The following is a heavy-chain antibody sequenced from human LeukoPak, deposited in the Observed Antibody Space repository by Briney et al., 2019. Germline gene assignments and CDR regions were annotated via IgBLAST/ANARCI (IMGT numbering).Heavy chain of an antibody. Sequence: ASVKVSCRPSGYTFTSYAISWLRQAPGQGLEWMGWISTYSGNTNYAQKLQGRITMTIETSTSTAYMELRSLRSDDTAVYYCARGGSRVVTYGNFDYWGQGTLVTVSS. CDR1: GYTFTSYA. V-gene: IGHV1-18*01. J-gene: IGHJ4*02. CDR3: ARGGSRVVTYGNFDY. D-gene: IGHD2-21*02. CDR2: ISTYSGNT.